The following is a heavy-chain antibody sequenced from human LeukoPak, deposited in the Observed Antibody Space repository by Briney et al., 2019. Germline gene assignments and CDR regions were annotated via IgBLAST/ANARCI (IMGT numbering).Heavy chain of an antibody. CDR3: ARTTEGGYTYGYFYYYYMDV. CDR2: IYYSGST. Sequence: SETLSLTCTVSGGSISSYYWSWIRQPPGKGLEWIGYIYYSGSTNYNPSLKSRVTISVDTSKNQFSLKLTSVAAADTAVYYCARTTEGGYTYGYFYYYYMDVWGKGTTVTISS. D-gene: IGHD5-18*01. J-gene: IGHJ6*03. CDR1: GGSISSYY. V-gene: IGHV4-59*01.